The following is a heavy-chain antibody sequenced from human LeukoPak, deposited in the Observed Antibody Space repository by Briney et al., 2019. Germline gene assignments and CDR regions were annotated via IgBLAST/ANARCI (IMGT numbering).Heavy chain of an antibody. CDR2: IYYSGST. CDR3: ARHRSSGDDY. CDR1: GGSISGYY. V-gene: IGHV4-59*08. J-gene: IGHJ4*02. D-gene: IGHD6-25*01. Sequence: SETLSLTCTVSGGSISGYYWSWVRQPPGKGLEWIGYIYYSGSTTYNPSLKSRVTMSVDTSKNQLSLRVSSVTAADTAVYYCARHRSSGDDYWGQGTLVTVSS.